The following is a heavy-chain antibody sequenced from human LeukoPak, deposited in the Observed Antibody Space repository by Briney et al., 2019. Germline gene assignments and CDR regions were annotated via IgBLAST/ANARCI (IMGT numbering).Heavy chain of an antibody. D-gene: IGHD3-22*01. J-gene: IGHJ4*02. Sequence: GGSLRLSCAASGFTFSTYAMSWVRQVPGKGLQWVSAISGSGGSTYYADSVKGRFTISRDNSKSTLYLQMNSLRAEDNAIYHCASLSGVIVPGHWGQGTLVTVSS. CDR3: ASLSGVIVPGH. CDR2: ISGSGGST. CDR1: GFTFSTYA. V-gene: IGHV3-23*01.